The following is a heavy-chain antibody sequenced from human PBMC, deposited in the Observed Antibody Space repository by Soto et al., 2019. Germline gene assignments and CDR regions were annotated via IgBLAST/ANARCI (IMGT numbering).Heavy chain of an antibody. Sequence: QVQLVESGGGVVQPGRSLRLSCAASGFTFSSYAMHWVRQAPGKGLEWVAVISYDGSNKYYADSVKGRFTISRDNSKNTLYLQMNSLRAEDTAVYYCADLDSSGYYPFGYWGQGTLVTVSS. J-gene: IGHJ4*02. CDR2: ISYDGSNK. D-gene: IGHD3-22*01. CDR3: ADLDSSGYYPFGY. V-gene: IGHV3-30-3*01. CDR1: GFTFSSYA.